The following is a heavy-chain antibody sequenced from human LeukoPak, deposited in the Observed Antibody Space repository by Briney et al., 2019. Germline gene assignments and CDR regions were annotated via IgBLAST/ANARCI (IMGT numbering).Heavy chain of an antibody. V-gene: IGHV4-39*07. CDR3: ARVGGLYSSSSPYYYYYMDV. CDR2: IYYSGST. J-gene: IGHJ6*03. CDR1: GGSISSSSYY. Sequence: SETLSLTCTVSGGSISSSSYYWGWIRQPPGKGLEWIGSIYYSGSTYSNPSLKSRVTISVDTSKNQFSLKLSSVTAADTAVYYCARVGGLYSSSSPYYYYYMDVWGKGTTVTVSS. D-gene: IGHD6-6*01.